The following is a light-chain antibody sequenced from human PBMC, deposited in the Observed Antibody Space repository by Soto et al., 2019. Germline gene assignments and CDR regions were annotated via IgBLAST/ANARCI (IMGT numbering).Light chain of an antibody. Sequence: DIVMTQSPDSLAVSLGERATMNCKSSQRVLYTSNKKKYLAWYQQKPGQPPKLLIYWASTRESGVPDRFSGSGSGTDFTLTISSLQAEDVAVYYCQQYFRPWTFGQGTKVEIK. J-gene: IGKJ1*01. V-gene: IGKV4-1*01. CDR2: WAS. CDR3: QQYFRPWT. CDR1: QRVLYTSNKKKY.